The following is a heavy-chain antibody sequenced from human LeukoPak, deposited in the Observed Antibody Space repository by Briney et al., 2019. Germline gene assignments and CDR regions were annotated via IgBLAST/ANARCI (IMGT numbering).Heavy chain of an antibody. D-gene: IGHD2-2*01. J-gene: IGHJ6*02. CDR2: INSDGSST. Sequence: GGSLRLSCAASGFTFSSYWMHWVRQAPGKGLVWVSRINSDGSSTSYADSVKGRFTISRDNAKNTLYLQMNSLRAEDTAVYYCARDLDIVVVPAVYYYYGMDVWGQGTTVTVSS. CDR1: GFTFSSYW. V-gene: IGHV3-74*01. CDR3: ARDLDIVVVPAVYYYYGMDV.